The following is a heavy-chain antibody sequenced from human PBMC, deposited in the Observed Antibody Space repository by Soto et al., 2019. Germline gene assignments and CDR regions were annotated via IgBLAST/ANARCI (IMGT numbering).Heavy chain of an antibody. CDR2: INPSGGST. Sequence: GASVKVSFKASGYTFTSYYMHWVRPPPGQGLEWMGIINPSGGSTSYAQKFQGRVTTTRDTSTSTVYMELSSLRSEDTAVYYCARVAPTLDSSGYYYGAFDIWGQGTMVTVSS. V-gene: IGHV1-46*01. J-gene: IGHJ3*02. CDR3: ARVAPTLDSSGYYYGAFDI. CDR1: GYTFTSYY. D-gene: IGHD3-22*01.